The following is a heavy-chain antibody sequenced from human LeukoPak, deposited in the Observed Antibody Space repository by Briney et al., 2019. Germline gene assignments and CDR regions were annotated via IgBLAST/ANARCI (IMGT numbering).Heavy chain of an antibody. CDR3: ARLSPTIPAASDY. CDR2: ISGSGGGS. Sequence: PGGSLRLSCAASGFTFRSYGMSWVRQAPGKGLEWVSAISGSGGGSYYADSVKGRFTISRDNSKNTLYLQMNSLSAEDTAVYYCARLSPTIPAASDYWGQGTLVTVSS. V-gene: IGHV3-23*01. CDR1: GFTFRSYG. D-gene: IGHD6-13*01. J-gene: IGHJ4*02.